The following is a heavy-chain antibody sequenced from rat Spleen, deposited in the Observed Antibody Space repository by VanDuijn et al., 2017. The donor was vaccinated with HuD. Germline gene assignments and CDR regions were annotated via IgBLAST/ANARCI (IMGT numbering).Heavy chain of an antibody. J-gene: IGHJ3*01. Sequence: EVQLVESGGGLVQPGGSLKLSCGASGFIFSDYYMAWVRQAPTKGLEWVASMSHDGGGTYYGDSVKGRFTISRDNAKSSLYLQMDSLRSEDTATYYCTTMSNWFTFWGQGTLVTVSS. CDR1: GFIFSDYY. V-gene: IGHV5-20*01. CDR3: TTMSNWFTF. CDR2: MSHDGGGT.